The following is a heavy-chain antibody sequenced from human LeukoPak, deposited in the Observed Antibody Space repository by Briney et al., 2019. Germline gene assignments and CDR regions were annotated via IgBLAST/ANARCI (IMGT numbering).Heavy chain of an antibody. CDR2: INPSGGST. V-gene: IGHV1-46*01. CDR3: ARDLEGDYYDSSGDY. Sequence: GASVKVSCKPSGYTFTNYFIHWVRQAPGQGLEWMGIINPSGGSTSYAEKFQGRVTMTRDTSTSTVYMELSSLRSEDTAVYYCARDLEGDYYDSSGDYWGQGTLVTVSS. J-gene: IGHJ4*02. CDR1: GYTFTNYF. D-gene: IGHD3-22*01.